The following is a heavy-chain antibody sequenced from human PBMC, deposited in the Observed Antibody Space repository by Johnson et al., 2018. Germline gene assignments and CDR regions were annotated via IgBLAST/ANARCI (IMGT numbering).Heavy chain of an antibody. CDR1: GFTFSHYG. CDR3: AVSSYGDPPAPFDL. J-gene: IGHJ4*02. CDR2: IWFDGTNK. V-gene: IGHV3-33*01. D-gene: IGHD4/OR15-4a*01. Sequence: QVQLVQSGGGVVQXGRSXRLXCAASGFTFSHYGMHWVRQAPGKGLEWLALIWFDGTNKYHADSVKGRFTISRDNSKNTLYLQMNSLRDEDTAVYSCAVSSYGDPPAPFDLWGQGTLVTVSS.